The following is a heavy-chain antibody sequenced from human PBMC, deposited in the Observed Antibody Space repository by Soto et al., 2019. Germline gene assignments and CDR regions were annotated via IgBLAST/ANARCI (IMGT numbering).Heavy chain of an antibody. CDR3: IVEPVRANYYDSSGYITLAY. Sequence: PGGSLRLSCAASGFTFSNAWMNWVRQAPGKGLEWVGRIKSKTDGGTTDYAAPVKGRFTISRDDSKNTLYLQMNSLKTEDTAVYYCIVEPVRANYYDSSGYITLAYWGQGTLVNVSS. CDR1: GFTFSNAW. J-gene: IGHJ4*02. D-gene: IGHD3-22*01. CDR2: IKSKTDGGTT. V-gene: IGHV3-15*07.